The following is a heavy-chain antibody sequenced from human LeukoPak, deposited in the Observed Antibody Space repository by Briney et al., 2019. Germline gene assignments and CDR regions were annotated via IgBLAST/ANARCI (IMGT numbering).Heavy chain of an antibody. V-gene: IGHV3-33*01. CDR3: ARDRSRAGYGDLQN. J-gene: IGHJ4*02. CDR1: GFTFSSYG. Sequence: GGSLRLSCAASGFTFSSYGMHWVRQAPGKGLEWVAVIWYDGSNKYYADSVKGRFTLSRDNSKNTLYLQMNSLRAEDTAVYYCARDRSRAGYGDLQNWGQGTLVTVSS. D-gene: IGHD4-17*01. CDR2: IWYDGSNK.